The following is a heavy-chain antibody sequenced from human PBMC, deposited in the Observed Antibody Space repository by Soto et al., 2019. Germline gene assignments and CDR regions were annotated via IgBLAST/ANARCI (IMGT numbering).Heavy chain of an antibody. D-gene: IGHD3-10*01. CDR1: GYTFTSYY. CDR2: INPSGGTT. Sequence: ASVKGSCKASGYTFTSYYMHWVRQAPGQGLEWMGIINPSGGTTSYAQKFQGRVTMTRDTSKSTVYMELSSLTSEDTAVYYCARVWYYGSGSYYLFDYWGQGTLVTVSS. J-gene: IGHJ4*02. V-gene: IGHV1-46*01. CDR3: ARVWYYGSGSYYLFDY.